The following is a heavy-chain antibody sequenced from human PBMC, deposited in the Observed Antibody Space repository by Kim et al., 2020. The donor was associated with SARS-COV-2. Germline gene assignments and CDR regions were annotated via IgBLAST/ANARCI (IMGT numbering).Heavy chain of an antibody. D-gene: IGHD3-10*01. V-gene: IGHV3-33*01. J-gene: IGHJ4*02. CDR3: ATMVRGVTAYFDY. Sequence: YAASVKGRFSICRDKSKNTLYLQMDSLRAEDTAVYYCATMVRGVTAYFDYWGQGTLVTVSS.